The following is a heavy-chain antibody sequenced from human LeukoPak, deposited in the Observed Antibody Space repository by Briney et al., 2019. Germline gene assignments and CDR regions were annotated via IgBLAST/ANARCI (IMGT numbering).Heavy chain of an antibody. Sequence: PSETLSLTCTVSGDSINTKYWSWIRQPPGKGLEWIGYVHSSGSTDYNPSLKSRVLISVDTSRNQFSPKVTSVTATDTAMYFCARQQVGFYNGYSPFDYWGPGTLVTVSS. CDR3: ARQQVGFYNGYSPFDY. J-gene: IGHJ4*02. CDR1: GDSINTKY. D-gene: IGHD5-18*01. V-gene: IGHV4-59*08. CDR2: VHSSGST.